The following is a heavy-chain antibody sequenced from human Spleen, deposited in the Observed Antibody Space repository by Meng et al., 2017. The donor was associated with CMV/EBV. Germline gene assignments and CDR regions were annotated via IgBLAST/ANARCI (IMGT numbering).Heavy chain of an antibody. CDR3: ARGGRRGPSYGMDV. CDR2: VNHRGSG. J-gene: IGHJ6*02. CDR1: GGSFSGYY. Sequence: VCGGSFSGYYWSWIRQPPGEGLEWIGGVNHRGSGSYDQSLKSRVTISVDTSKDQFTLKLSSVTAADTAVYYCARGGRRGPSYGMDVWGQGTTVTVSS. V-gene: IGHV4-34*01.